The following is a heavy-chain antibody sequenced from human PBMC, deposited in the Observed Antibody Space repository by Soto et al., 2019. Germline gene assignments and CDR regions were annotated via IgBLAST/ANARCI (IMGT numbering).Heavy chain of an antibody. Sequence: PGGSLRLSCAASGLTFSSYAMHWVRQAPGKGLEWVAVISYDGSNKYYADSVKGRFTISRDNSKNTLYLQMNSLRAEDTAVYYCARDFTYYDSSGYLDYWGQGTLVTVSS. V-gene: IGHV3-30-3*01. CDR2: ISYDGSNK. J-gene: IGHJ4*02. CDR3: ARDFTYYDSSGYLDY. D-gene: IGHD3-22*01. CDR1: GLTFSSYA.